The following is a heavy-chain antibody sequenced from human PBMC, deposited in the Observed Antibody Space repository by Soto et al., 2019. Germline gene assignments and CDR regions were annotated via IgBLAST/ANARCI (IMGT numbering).Heavy chain of an antibody. J-gene: IGHJ6*02. Sequence: SETLSLTCAVYGGSFSGYYWSWIRQPPGKGLEWIGEINHSGSTNYNPSLKSRVTISVDTSKNQFSLKLSSVTAADTAVYYCARSSSMVRGVMTSYYYYGMDVWGQGTTVTVSS. CDR3: ARSSSMVRGVMTSYYYYGMDV. CDR2: INHSGST. CDR1: GGSFSGYY. V-gene: IGHV4-34*01. D-gene: IGHD3-10*01.